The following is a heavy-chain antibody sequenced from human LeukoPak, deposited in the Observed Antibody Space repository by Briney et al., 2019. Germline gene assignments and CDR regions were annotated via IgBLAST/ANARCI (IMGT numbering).Heavy chain of an antibody. CDR2: INADGSST. CDR1: GFTFSSYW. V-gene: IGHV3-74*01. Sequence: GGSLRLSCAVSGFTFSSYWMHWVRQDPGKGLVWVSRINADGSSTSYADSVKGRFTVSRDNAKNTLYLQMNSLRAEDTAVYYCARDREDCSGGSCYANRFDPWGQGTLVTVSS. CDR3: ARDREDCSGGSCYANRFDP. D-gene: IGHD2-15*01. J-gene: IGHJ5*02.